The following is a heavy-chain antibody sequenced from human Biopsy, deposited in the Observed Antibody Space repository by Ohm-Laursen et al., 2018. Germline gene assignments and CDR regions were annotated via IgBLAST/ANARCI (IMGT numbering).Heavy chain of an antibody. J-gene: IGHJ5*02. CDR2: INQRGKN. CDR1: GGSFSGYY. D-gene: IGHD3-10*01. CDR3: ARGLPRIAPMVRGRRTWFDP. V-gene: IGHV4-34*01. Sequence: SDTLSLTCAVYGGSFSGYYWSWVRPTPREGVEGVGEINQRGKNNYKPSLDSRVAISADTSKNQFSLNLYSVTAADTAVYFCARGLPRIAPMVRGRRTWFDPWGQGTLVTVSS.